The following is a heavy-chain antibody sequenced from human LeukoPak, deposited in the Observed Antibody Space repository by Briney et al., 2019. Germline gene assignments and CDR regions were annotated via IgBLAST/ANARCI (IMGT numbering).Heavy chain of an antibody. CDR1: GGSFSGYY. D-gene: IGHD3-22*01. Sequence: PSETLSLTCAVYGGSFSGYYWSWIRQPPGKGLEWIGEINHSGSPNYNPSLKSRVTISVDTSKNQFSLKLSSVTAADTAVYYCAKLPRADYYDSSGFWYYYGMDVWGQGTTVTVSS. V-gene: IGHV4-34*01. CDR2: INHSGSP. CDR3: AKLPRADYYDSSGFWYYYGMDV. J-gene: IGHJ6*02.